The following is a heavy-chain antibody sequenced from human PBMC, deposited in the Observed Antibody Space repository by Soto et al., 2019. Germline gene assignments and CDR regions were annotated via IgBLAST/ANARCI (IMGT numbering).Heavy chain of an antibody. CDR2: IYYSGST. D-gene: IGHD3-22*01. Sequence: PSETLSLTCTVSGGSISSSSYYWGWIRQPPGKGLEWIGSIYYSGSTYYNPSLKSRVTISVDTSKNQFSLKLSSVTAADTAVYYCARARRRKYYYDSSGYSDFDYWGQGTLVTVSS. V-gene: IGHV4-39*01. CDR3: ARARRRKYYYDSSGYSDFDY. J-gene: IGHJ4*02. CDR1: GGSISSSSYY.